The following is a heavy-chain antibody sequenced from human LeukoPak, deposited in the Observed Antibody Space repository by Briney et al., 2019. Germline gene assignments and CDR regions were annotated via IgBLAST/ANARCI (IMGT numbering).Heavy chain of an antibody. Sequence: GGSLRLSCAASGFTFSSYAMHWVRQAPGKGLEWVAVISYDGSNKYYADSVKGRFTISRDNSKNTLYLQMNSLRAEDTAVYYCAREIPDFLGIVVVPAAIARRGGMDVWGKGTTVTVSS. J-gene: IGHJ6*04. D-gene: IGHD2-2*03. CDR3: AREIPDFLGIVVVPAAIARRGGMDV. CDR2: ISYDGSNK. V-gene: IGHV3-30*04. CDR1: GFTFSSYA.